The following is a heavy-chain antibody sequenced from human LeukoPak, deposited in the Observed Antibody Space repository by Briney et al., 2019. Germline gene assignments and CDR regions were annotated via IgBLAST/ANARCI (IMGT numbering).Heavy chain of an antibody. CDR1: GYTLTELS. D-gene: IGHD7-27*01. J-gene: IGHJ4*02. CDR2: FDPEDGEA. CDR3: ATLLGGAPVSTYFDY. Sequence: ASVKVSCKVSGYTLTELSMHWVRQAPGKGLEWMGGFDPEDGEAIYAQKFQGRVTMTEDTSTDTAYMELSNLRSEDTTVYYCATLLGGAPVSTYFDYWGQGTLVTVSS. V-gene: IGHV1-24*01.